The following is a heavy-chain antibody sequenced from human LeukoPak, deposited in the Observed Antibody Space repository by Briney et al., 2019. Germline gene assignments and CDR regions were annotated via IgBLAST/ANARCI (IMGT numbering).Heavy chain of an antibody. J-gene: IGHJ6*03. D-gene: IGHD6-19*01. CDR1: VVIFSNYG. CDR3: AKDIARKQWLVSDYYYMDV. V-gene: IGHV3-30*02. CDR2: IRVDGSNK. Sequence: GGSLRLSCAASVVIFSNYGMHWVREASGKGLEWGAFIRVDGSNKYYVDSVKGRFTISRDNSKNTLYLQMYSLRDDDTAVYYCAKDIARKQWLVSDYYYMDVWGKGTTVIVSS.